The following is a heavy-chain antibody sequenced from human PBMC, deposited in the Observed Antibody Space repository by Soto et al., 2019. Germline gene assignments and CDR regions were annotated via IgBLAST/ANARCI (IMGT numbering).Heavy chain of an antibody. CDR1: GDSVSSNSAA. Sequence: PAQALSLTCAISGDSVSSNSAAWNWIRQSPSRGLEWLGRTYYRSKWYNDYAVSVKSRITINPDTSKNQFSLQLNSVTPEDTAVYYCAREDCSGGSCYSSPFDYWGQGTLVTVSS. D-gene: IGHD2-15*01. J-gene: IGHJ4*02. CDR2: TYYRSKWYN. CDR3: AREDCSGGSCYSSPFDY. V-gene: IGHV6-1*01.